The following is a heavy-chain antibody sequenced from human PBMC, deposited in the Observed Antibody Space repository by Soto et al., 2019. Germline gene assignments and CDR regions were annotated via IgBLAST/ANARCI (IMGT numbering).Heavy chain of an antibody. J-gene: IGHJ4*02. D-gene: IGHD6-19*01. Sequence: EVQLLESGGDLVQPGGSLRRSCAVSGFTFSSFSMTWVRQAPGKGLEWVSTLSASGDTADYADSVTGRFIISRDNSKSTLYLQMNSLRAEDTAMYYCAKDRSLYSTDWYADFWGQGTLVTVSP. CDR2: LSASGDTA. CDR3: AKDRSLYSTDWYADF. V-gene: IGHV3-23*01. CDR1: GFTFSSFS.